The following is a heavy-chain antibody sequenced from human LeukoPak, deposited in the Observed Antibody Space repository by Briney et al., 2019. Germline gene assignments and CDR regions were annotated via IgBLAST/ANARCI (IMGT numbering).Heavy chain of an antibody. CDR1: GGSFSGYY. J-gene: IGHJ5*02. D-gene: IGHD2-2*01. CDR3: ARLVPAAINWFDP. Sequence: PSETLSLTCAVYGGSFSGYYWSWIRQPPGKGLEWIGEINHSGSTNYSPSLKSRVTISVDTSKNQFSLKLSSVTAADTAVYYCARLVPAAINWFDPWGQGTLVTVSS. V-gene: IGHV4-34*01. CDR2: INHSGST.